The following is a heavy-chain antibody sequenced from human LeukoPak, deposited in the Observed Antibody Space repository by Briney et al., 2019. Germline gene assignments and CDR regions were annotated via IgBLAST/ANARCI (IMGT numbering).Heavy chain of an antibody. CDR2: IHQIGST. J-gene: IGHJ4*02. D-gene: IGHD3-22*01. Sequence: PSETLSLICNVSGYSISIDYYWGWIRQPPGKGLEWIGSIHQIGSTYYNPSLKSRVSILMDKSKNQSSLRLNSVTAADTAVYYCARGGTGYYDSSYYYPYWGQGTLVTVSS. CDR1: GYSISIDYY. V-gene: IGHV4-38-2*02. CDR3: ARGGTGYYDSSYYYPY.